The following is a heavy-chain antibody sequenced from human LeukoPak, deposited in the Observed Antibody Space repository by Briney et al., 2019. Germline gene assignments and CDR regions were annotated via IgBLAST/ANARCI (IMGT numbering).Heavy chain of an antibody. CDR3: ARGVSRSGGSRSYYFDY. V-gene: IGHV4-34*01. D-gene: IGHD2-15*01. Sequence: SETLSLTCAVYGGSFSGYYWIWIRQPPGKGLEWIGEINHSGSTNYNPSLKSRVTVSVDTSKNQFSLNLSSVAAADTAVYYCARGVSRSGGSRSYYFDYWGQGTLVTVS. CDR2: INHSGST. J-gene: IGHJ4*02. CDR1: GGSFSGYY.